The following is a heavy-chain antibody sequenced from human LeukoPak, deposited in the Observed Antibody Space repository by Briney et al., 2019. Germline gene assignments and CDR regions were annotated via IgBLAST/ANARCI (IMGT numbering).Heavy chain of an antibody. V-gene: IGHV4-34*01. CDR2: INHSGRT. CDR3: ARVPRSRVPYYGMDV. CDR1: GGSFSGYY. Sequence: SETLSLTCAVYGGSFSGYYWSWIRQPPGKGLEWIGEINHSGRTNYNPSLKSRVTISVDTSKNQFSLKLSSVTAADTAVYYCARVPRSRVPYYGMDVWGKGTTVTVSS. J-gene: IGHJ6*04. D-gene: IGHD2-2*01.